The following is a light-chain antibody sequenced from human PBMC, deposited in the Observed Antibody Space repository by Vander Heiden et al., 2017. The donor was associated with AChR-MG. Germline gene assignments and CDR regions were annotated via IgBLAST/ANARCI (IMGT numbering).Light chain of an antibody. J-gene: IGKJ1*01. CDR1: QIISSNY. CDR2: GAS. Sequence: TVLTQSPGTLSLSPGETVTLSCRASQIISSNYLAWYQHRPGQAPTLLIYGASIRATGIPARFSGSGSGTDFTLTISRLESEDFAVYYCQQDGSSPRTLGQGTRVEI. CDR3: QQDGSSPRT. V-gene: IGKV3-20*01.